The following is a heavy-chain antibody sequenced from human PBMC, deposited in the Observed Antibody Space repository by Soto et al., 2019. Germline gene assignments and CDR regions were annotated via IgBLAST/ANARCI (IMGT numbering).Heavy chain of an antibody. J-gene: IGHJ6*02. Sequence: PSETLALTCTVSGETICSSSYYWGWIRQPPGKGLEWIGSIYYSGSTYYNPSLKSRVTISVDTSKNQFSLKLSSVTAADTAVYYCARLGYSSSRNYYYGMDVWGQGTTVTVSS. D-gene: IGHD6-13*01. CDR1: GETICSSSYY. CDR2: IYYSGST. V-gene: IGHV4-39*01. CDR3: ARLGYSSSRNYYYGMDV.